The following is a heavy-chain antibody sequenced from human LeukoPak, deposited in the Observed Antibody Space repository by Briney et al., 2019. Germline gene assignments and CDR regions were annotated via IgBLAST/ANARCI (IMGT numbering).Heavy chain of an antibody. CDR2: IIPIFGTA. Sequence: SVKVSCKASGYTFTSYYMHWVRQAPGQGLEWMGGIIPIFGTANYAQKFQGRVTITADESTSTAYMELSSLRSEDTAVYYCARDQVAARWFDPWGQGTLVTVSS. CDR1: GYTFTSYY. V-gene: IGHV1-69*13. D-gene: IGHD6-6*01. CDR3: ARDQVAARWFDP. J-gene: IGHJ5*02.